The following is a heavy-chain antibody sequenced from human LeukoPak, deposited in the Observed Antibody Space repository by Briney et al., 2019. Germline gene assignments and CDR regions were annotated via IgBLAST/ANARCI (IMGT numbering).Heavy chain of an antibody. D-gene: IGHD4-23*01. CDR1: GFTVSSNY. J-gene: IGHJ3*02. Sequence: GGSLRLSCAASGFTVSSNYMSWVRQAPGKGLEWASIIYKDGSTYYAGSVKGQFIISRDNSKNTLYLQINSLTVEDTAVYYCARTTVAPGSYDAFDIWGQGTMVTVSS. CDR2: IYKDGST. V-gene: IGHV3-53*01. CDR3: ARTTVAPGSYDAFDI.